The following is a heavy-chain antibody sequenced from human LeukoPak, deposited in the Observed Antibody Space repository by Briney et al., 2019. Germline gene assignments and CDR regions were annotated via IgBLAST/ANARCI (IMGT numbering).Heavy chain of an antibody. V-gene: IGHV3-30*18. Sequence: GRSLRLSCAASGFTFSSRALYWVRQAPAKGLEWVAGLSYDGSNTYYLDSVKGRFTISGDNSKNTLYLQMDSLRTEGTAVYYCAKDPHQLILSNYFDDWGQGTLVTVSS. J-gene: IGHJ4*02. CDR2: LSYDGSNT. CDR1: GFTFSSRA. CDR3: AKDPHQLILSNYFDD. D-gene: IGHD2/OR15-2a*01.